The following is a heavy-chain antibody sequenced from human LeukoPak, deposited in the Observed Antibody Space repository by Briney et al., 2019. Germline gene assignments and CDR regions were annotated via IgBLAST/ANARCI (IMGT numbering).Heavy chain of an antibody. D-gene: IGHD7-27*01. CDR1: GFTFSSYG. CDR3: AIDKRPGPLYYFDY. V-gene: IGHV3-33*01. Sequence: GGSLRLSCAASGFTFSSYGMHWVRQAPGKGLEWVAVIWYDGSNKYYADSVKGRFTISRDNSKNTLYLQMNSLRAEDTAVYYCAIDKRPGPLYYFDYWGQGTLVTVSS. CDR2: IWYDGSNK. J-gene: IGHJ4*02.